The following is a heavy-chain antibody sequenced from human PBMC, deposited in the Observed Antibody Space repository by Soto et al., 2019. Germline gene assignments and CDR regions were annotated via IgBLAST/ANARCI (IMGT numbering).Heavy chain of an antibody. CDR3: AQRLRSCGLGAERGNCFDP. J-gene: IGHJ5*02. D-gene: IGHD3-16*01. V-gene: IGHV2-5*02. CDR1: GFSLTTTGVG. CDR2: IYWDDDK. Sequence: QITLKESGPTLVRPTQTLTLTCTFSGFSLTTTGVGVGWIRQPPGKALEWLALIYWDDDKRYSPSLQNRITNTKDTSKNQVSLTMTNMYPVDTATYYCAQRLRSCGLGAERGNCFDPWGEGTLVTVSS.